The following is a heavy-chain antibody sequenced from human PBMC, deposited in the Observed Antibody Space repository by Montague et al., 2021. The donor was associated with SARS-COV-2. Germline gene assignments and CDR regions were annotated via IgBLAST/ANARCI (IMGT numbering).Heavy chain of an antibody. CDR2: ISYDGSNK. CDR1: GFTFSSYG. J-gene: IGHJ6*02. CDR3: AGSLLEYYGMDV. D-gene: IGHD3-3*01. V-gene: IGHV3-30*03. Sequence: SLRLSCAASGFTFSSYGMHWVRQAPGKGLEWVAVISYDGSNKYYADSVKGRFTISRDNSKNTLYLQMNSLRAEDTAVYYFAGSLLEYYGMDVWGQGTTVTVSS.